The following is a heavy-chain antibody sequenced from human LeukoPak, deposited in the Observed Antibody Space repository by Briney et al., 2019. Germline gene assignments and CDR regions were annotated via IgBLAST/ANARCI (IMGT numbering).Heavy chain of an antibody. CDR1: GGSISSSSYY. CDR2: IYYSGST. V-gene: IGHV4-39*07. CDR3: ARAGYCSSTSCPQTPVYYFDY. D-gene: IGHD2-2*01. Sequence: SETLSLTCTVSGGSISSSSYYWGWIRQPPGKGLEWIGSIYYSGSTYYNPSLKSRVTISVDTSKNQFSLKLSSVTAADTAVYYCARAGYCSSTSCPQTPVYYFDYWGQGTLVTVSS. J-gene: IGHJ4*02.